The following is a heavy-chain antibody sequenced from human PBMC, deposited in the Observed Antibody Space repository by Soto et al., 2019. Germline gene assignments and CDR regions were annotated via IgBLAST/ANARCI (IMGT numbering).Heavy chain of an antibody. Sequence: GGSLRLSCAASGFTFDDYAMHWVRQAPRKGLEWVSGISWNSGSIGYADSVKGRFTISRDNAKNSLYLQMNSLRAEDTALYYCAKDRGGGGSLLGNYYYYGMDVWGQGTTVTVSS. CDR2: ISWNSGSI. V-gene: IGHV3-9*01. D-gene: IGHD2-15*01. J-gene: IGHJ6*02. CDR1: GFTFDDYA. CDR3: AKDRGGGGSLLGNYYYYGMDV.